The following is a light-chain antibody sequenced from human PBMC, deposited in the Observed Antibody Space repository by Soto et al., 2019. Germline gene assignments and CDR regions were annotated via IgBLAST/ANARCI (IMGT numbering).Light chain of an antibody. V-gene: IGLV2-14*01. J-gene: IGLJ1*01. CDR1: SSDIGAYNY. CDR3: NSYTSSSTLYV. CDR2: EVS. Sequence: QSALTQPASVSGSPGQSITISCTGTSSDIGAYNYVSWYQQHPGKAPKLMLYEVSNRPSGVSIRFSGSKSGNTASLTISGVQAEDEADYYCNSYTSSSTLYVFGTGTKLTVL.